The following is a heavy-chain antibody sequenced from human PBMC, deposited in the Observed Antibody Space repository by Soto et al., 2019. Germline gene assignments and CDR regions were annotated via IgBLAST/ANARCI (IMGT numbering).Heavy chain of an antibody. CDR3: TKAVVVVSNWFES. CDR2: INPNSGGT. Sequence: ASVKVSCKASGYTFTDFYMHWVRQAPGQGLEWMGWINPNSGGTKYAQKLQGRVTMTRDTSISTAYMELSSLTSDDTAVYYCTKAVVVVSNWFESWGQGTLVTVSS. V-gene: IGHV1-2*02. CDR1: GYTFTDFY. J-gene: IGHJ5*01. D-gene: IGHD3-22*01.